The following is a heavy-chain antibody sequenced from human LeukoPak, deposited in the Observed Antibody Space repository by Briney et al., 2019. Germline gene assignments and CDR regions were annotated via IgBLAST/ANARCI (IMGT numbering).Heavy chain of an antibody. CDR2: ISDSGGST. D-gene: IGHD2-2*01. Sequence: GGSLRLSCAASGFSFSTYALSWVRQAPGKGLHWVSKISDSGGSTYYVDSVKGRFTISRDNSRNTLYLQMNSLSVEDTAIYYCARETAAAAIDYWGQGNLVTVSS. CDR1: GFSFSTYA. J-gene: IGHJ4*02. CDR3: ARETAAAAIDY. V-gene: IGHV3-23*01.